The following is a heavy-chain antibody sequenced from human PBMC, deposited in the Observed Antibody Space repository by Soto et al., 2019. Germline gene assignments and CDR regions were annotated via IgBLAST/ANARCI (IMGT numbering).Heavy chain of an antibody. CDR1: GGSFSGYY. J-gene: IGHJ4*02. CDR2: IYYSGST. CDR3: ARVRDYYDSSGYYPSFDY. Sequence: SETLSLTCAVYGGSFSGYYWSWIRQHPGKGLEWIGYIYYSGSTYYNPSLKSRVTISVDTSKNQFSLKLSSVTAADTAVYYCARVRDYYDSSGYYPSFDYWGQGTLVTVSS. V-gene: IGHV4-31*11. D-gene: IGHD3-22*01.